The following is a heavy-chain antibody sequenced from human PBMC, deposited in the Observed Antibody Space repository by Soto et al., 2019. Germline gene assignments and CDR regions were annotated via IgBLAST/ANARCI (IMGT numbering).Heavy chain of an antibody. CDR1: GFAVSRHP. D-gene: IGHD1-26*01. J-gene: IGHJ4*02. CDR3: AREEAIVGAFIDH. Sequence: QVQLIESGGGVVQPGRSLRLSCAASGFAVSRHPIHLVRQAPGKGLEWVALISYDGIQKDYTESVKGRFTISRDNSKNTLYLQMNSLRVEDTAVYYCAREEAIVGAFIDHWGQGTLVTVSS. V-gene: IGHV3-30-3*01. CDR2: ISYDGIQK.